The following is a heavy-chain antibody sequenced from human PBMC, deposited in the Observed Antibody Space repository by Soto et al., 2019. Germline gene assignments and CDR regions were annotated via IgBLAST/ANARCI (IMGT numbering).Heavy chain of an antibody. J-gene: IGHJ5*02. V-gene: IGHV3-33*01. CDR1: GFTFSSYG. Sequence: ESGGGVVQPGRSLRLSCAASGFTFSSYGMHWVRQAPGKGLEWVAVIWYDGSNKYYADSVKGRFTISRDNSKNTLYLQMNSLRAEDTAVYYCARAYCSGGSCYDPLGFDPWGQGTLVTVSS. CDR2: IWYDGSNK. D-gene: IGHD2-15*01. CDR3: ARAYCSGGSCYDPLGFDP.